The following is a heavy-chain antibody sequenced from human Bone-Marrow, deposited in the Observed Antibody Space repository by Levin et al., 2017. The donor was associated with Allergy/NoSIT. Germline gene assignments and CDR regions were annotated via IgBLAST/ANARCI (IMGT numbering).Heavy chain of an antibody. CDR3: AKELYGWACLYAYELDV. J-gene: IGHJ6*02. CDR1: GFIFRSYA. V-gene: IGHV3-23*01. Sequence: PEASVKVSCAASGFIFRSYAMNWVRQAPGKGLEWVSTIGGSGGSTYYADSVKGRFTISRDNSKNTVYLQMNSLRAEDTAIYYCAKELYGWACLYAYELDVWGQGTTVTVSS. CDR2: IGGSGGST. D-gene: IGHD6-19*01.